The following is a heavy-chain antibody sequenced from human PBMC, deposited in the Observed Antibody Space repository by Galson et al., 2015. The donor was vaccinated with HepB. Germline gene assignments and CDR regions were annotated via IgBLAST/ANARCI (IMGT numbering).Heavy chain of an antibody. J-gene: IGHJ4*02. CDR3: ARDRPQKDYPLDY. D-gene: IGHD4-11*01. CDR1: GFTFSDYY. Sequence: SLRLSCAASGFTFSDYYMSWIRQAPGKGLGWVSYISSSGSTIYYADSVKGRFTISRDNAKNSLYLQMNSLRAEDTAVYYCARDRPQKDYPLDYWGQGTLVTVSS. V-gene: IGHV3-11*04. CDR2: ISSSGSTI.